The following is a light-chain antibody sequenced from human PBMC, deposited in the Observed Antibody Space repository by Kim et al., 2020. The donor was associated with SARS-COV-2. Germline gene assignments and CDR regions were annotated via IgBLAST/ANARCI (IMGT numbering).Light chain of an antibody. CDR3: QQYYSYPLT. CDR1: QGISSY. J-gene: IGKJ4*01. V-gene: IGKV1-8*01. CDR2: AAS. Sequence: STATVDRVTISCRASQGISSYLAWYQQKPGKAPKLLSYAASTLQSGDPSRFSGSGSGTDFTLTISGLQSEDFATYYCQQYYSYPLTFGGGTKLEI.